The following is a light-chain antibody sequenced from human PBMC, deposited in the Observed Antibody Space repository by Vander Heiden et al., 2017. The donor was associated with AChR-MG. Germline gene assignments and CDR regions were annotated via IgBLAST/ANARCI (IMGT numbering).Light chain of an antibody. CDR1: SSDVGPYDY. Sequence: QSALTHPASVSGSPGQSITISCTGTSSDVGPYDYVSWYQQHPGKAPKLMIYDVSHRPSGVSDRFSGSKSGNTASLTISGLQAEDEADYFCNSYTRSDTYVFGTGTKVTVL. V-gene: IGLV2-14*03. CDR3: NSYTRSDTYV. J-gene: IGLJ1*01. CDR2: DVS.